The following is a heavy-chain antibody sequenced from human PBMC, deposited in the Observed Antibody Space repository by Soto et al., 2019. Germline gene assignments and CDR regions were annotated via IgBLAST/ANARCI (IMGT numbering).Heavy chain of an antibody. Sequence: GASVKVSCKASGGTFSSYAISWVRQAPGQGLEWMGGIIPIFGTANYAQKFQGRVTITADESTSTAYMELSSLRSEDTAVYYCARDRGFGELLPAYYYYYGMDVWGQGTTVTVSS. CDR3: ARDRGFGELLPAYYYYYGMDV. CDR2: IIPIFGTA. CDR1: GGTFSSYA. D-gene: IGHD3-10*01. J-gene: IGHJ6*02. V-gene: IGHV1-69*13.